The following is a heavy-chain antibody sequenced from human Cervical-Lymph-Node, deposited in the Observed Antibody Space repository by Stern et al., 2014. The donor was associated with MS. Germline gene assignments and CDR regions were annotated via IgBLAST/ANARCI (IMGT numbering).Heavy chain of an antibody. CDR1: GYTFTSDY. CDR2: IYSSDGST. CDR3: ARDLVDGRIGGPGSFDY. Sequence: QVQLVQSGAEAKKPGASVKLSCKASGYTFTSDYMHWVRQAPGHGLEWMGVIYSSDGSTSYAQNFKGRITLTRDTSTSTVSMELTSLRSEDTAVYYCARDLVDGRIGGPGSFDYWGQGTLVTVSS. V-gene: IGHV1-46*03. J-gene: IGHJ4*02. D-gene: IGHD3-10*01.